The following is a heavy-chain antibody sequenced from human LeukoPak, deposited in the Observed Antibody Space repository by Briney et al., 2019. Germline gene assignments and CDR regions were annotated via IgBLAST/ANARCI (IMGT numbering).Heavy chain of an antibody. Sequence: ASVKVSCKASGYTFTSYGISWVRQAPGQGLEWMGWMNPNSGNTGYAQKFQGRVTMTRNTSTSTAYMELRSLRSDDTAVYYCARDGGDNWNLVDYWGQGTLVTVSS. J-gene: IGHJ4*02. D-gene: IGHD1-20*01. V-gene: IGHV1-8*02. CDR2: MNPNSGNT. CDR3: ARDGGDNWNLVDY. CDR1: GYTFTSYG.